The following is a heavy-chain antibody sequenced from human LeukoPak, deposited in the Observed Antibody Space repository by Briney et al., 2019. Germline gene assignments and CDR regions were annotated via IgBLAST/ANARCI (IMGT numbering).Heavy chain of an antibody. Sequence: PGGSLRLSCAASGFTFSSYAMHWVRRAPGKGLEWVAVISYDGSNKYYADSVKGRFTISRDNSKNTLYLQMNSLRAEDTAVYYCAKVRRTIAAADPGYFDYWGQGTLVTVSS. CDR2: ISYDGSNK. J-gene: IGHJ4*02. V-gene: IGHV3-30*04. CDR3: AKVRRTIAAADPGYFDY. D-gene: IGHD6-13*01. CDR1: GFTFSSYA.